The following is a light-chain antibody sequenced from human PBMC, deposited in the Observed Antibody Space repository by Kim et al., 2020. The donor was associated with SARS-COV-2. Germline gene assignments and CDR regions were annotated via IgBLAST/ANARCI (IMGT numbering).Light chain of an antibody. Sequence: AYIGDRVTITCRASQTISYNLNWYQHKPGNAPRLLISAASILQSGIQSRFSGGGAGTDFTLTIGSLQPENFASYYCQQSFGPPPTFGQRTKMDIK. CDR3: QQSFGPPPT. J-gene: IGKJ1*01. CDR2: AAS. V-gene: IGKV1-39*01. CDR1: QTISYN.